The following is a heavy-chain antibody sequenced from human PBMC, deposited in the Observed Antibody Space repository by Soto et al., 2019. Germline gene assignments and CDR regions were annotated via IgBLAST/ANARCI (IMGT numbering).Heavy chain of an antibody. CDR1: GYTFTSYA. Sequence: ASVKVSCKASGYTFTSYAMHWVRQAPRQRLEWMGWINAGNGNTKYSQKFQGRVTITRDTSASTAYMELSSLRSEDTAVYYCAGGVLRYFDWFHAEPDYWGQGTLVTVSS. J-gene: IGHJ4*02. CDR3: AGGVLRYFDWFHAEPDY. CDR2: INAGNGNT. D-gene: IGHD3-9*01. V-gene: IGHV1-3*01.